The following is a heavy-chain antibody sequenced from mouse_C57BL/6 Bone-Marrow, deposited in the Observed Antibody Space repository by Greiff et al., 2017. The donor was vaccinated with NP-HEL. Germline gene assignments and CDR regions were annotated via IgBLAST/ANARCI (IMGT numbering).Heavy chain of an antibody. CDR1: GFTFSSYG. D-gene: IGHD2-5*01. V-gene: IGHV5-6*01. CDR2: ISSGGSYT. J-gene: IGHJ4*01. Sequence: EVQRVESGGDLVKPGGSLKLSCAASGFTFSSYGMSWVRQTPDKRLEWVATISSGGSYTYYPDSVKGRFTISRDNAKNTLYLHLRRLTSEDTAMFYGERGKTTIVTTRAMDYWGQGTAVTGSA. CDR3: ERGKTTIVTTRAMDY.